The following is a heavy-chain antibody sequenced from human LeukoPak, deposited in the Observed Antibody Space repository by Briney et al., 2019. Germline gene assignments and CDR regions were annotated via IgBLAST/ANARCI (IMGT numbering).Heavy chain of an antibody. CDR1: GFTLSNFG. V-gene: IGHV3-30*02. J-gene: IGHJ4*02. D-gene: IGHD3-10*01. CDR3: AKDQAGTWGLDY. CDR2: VRPDGSGN. Sequence: GSLRLSCAASGFTLSNFGMHWVRQAPGKGLEWVAFVRPDGSGNYYADSVKGRFTISRDISKNTLSLQMNSLRAEDAAFYYCAKDQAGTWGLDYWGQGTLVTVSS.